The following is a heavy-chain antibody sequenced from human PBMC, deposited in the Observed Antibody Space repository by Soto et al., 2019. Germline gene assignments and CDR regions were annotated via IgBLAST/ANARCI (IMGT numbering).Heavy chain of an antibody. V-gene: IGHV1-3*01. CDR2: INAGNGNT. D-gene: IGHD4-17*01. Sequence: QVQLVQSGAEVKKPGASVKVSCKASGYTFTTYAMHWVRQAPGQRLEWMGWINAGNGNTKYSQKFQGRVTITRDTSASTAYMELSSLRSEDTAVYYCARTVGYYYGMDVWGQGTTVTVSS. CDR1: GYTFTTYA. J-gene: IGHJ6*02. CDR3: ARTVGYYYGMDV.